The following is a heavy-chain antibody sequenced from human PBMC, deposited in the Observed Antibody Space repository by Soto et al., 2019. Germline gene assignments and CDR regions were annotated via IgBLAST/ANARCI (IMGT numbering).Heavy chain of an antibody. CDR2: IYSDGTT. J-gene: IGHJ1*01. V-gene: IGHV3-53*01. D-gene: IGHD3-3*01. CDR1: GFIVSSNY. CDR3: AKDTPYDFRYFQH. Sequence: GGSLRLSCATSGFIVSSNYMSWVRQAPGRGLEWVSVIYSDGTTYYTDSVRGRFTISRDDSKNTLYLQTNSLRAEDTAVYYCAKDTPYDFRYFQHWGQGTLVTVSS.